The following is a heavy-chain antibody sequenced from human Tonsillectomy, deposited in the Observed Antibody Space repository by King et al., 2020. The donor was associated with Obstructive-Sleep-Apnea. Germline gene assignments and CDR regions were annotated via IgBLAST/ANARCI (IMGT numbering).Heavy chain of an antibody. CDR2: IYYSGST. V-gene: IGHV4-31*03. D-gene: IGHD3-10*01. CDR3: ARIPNTMVRGVTMGFDP. CDR1: GGSISSGGYY. Sequence: VQLQESGSGLVKPSQTLSLTCTVSGGSISSGGYYWSWIRQHPGKGLEWIGYIYYSGSTYYNPSLKSRVTISVDTSKNQFSLKLSSVTAADTAVYYCARIPNTMVRGVTMGFDPWGQGTLVTVSS. J-gene: IGHJ5*02.